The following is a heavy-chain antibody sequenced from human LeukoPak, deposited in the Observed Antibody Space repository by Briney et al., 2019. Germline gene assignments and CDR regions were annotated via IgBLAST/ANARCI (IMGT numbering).Heavy chain of an antibody. V-gene: IGHV4-39*01. J-gene: IGHJ3*02. CDR3: ARLTRSIVSIAARRTRFDAFDI. CDR1: GGSISSSSYY. Sequence: DPSETLSLTCSVSGGSISSSSYYWGWIRQPPGKGLEWIGSIYYSGSTYYNPSLKSRVTISVDTSKNQFSLKLSSVTAADTAVYYCARLTRSIVSIAARRTRFDAFDIWGQGTMVTVSS. D-gene: IGHD6-6*01. CDR2: IYYSGST.